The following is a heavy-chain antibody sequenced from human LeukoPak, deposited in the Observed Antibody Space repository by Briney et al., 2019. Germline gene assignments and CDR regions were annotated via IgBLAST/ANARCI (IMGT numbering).Heavy chain of an antibody. CDR2: IIPIFGTA. V-gene: IGHV1-69*13. D-gene: IGHD2-21*02. J-gene: IGHJ3*02. Sequence: ASVKVSCKASGGTFSSYAISWVRQAPGQGLGWMGGIIPIFGTANYAQKFQGRVTITADESTSTAYMELSSLRSEDTAVYYCARPRYSPACGGDCYLTPDAFDIWGQGTMVTVSS. CDR3: ARPRYSPACGGDCYLTPDAFDI. CDR1: GGTFSSYA.